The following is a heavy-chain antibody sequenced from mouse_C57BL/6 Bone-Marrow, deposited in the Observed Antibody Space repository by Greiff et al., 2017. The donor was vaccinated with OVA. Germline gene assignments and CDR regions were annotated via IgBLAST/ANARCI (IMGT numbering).Heavy chain of an antibody. Sequence: EVHLVESGGGLVKLGGPRKLSCAPLGFTSGALGLPWVRQAPEKGLGWVAYISSGRSTTYYADTVKGRFTISRDNAKNTLFLQMTSLRAEDTAMYYCASRAWFAYWGQGTLVTVSA. J-gene: IGHJ3*01. V-gene: IGHV5-17*01. CDR2: ISSGRSTT. CDR3: ASRAWFAY. CDR1: GFTSGALG.